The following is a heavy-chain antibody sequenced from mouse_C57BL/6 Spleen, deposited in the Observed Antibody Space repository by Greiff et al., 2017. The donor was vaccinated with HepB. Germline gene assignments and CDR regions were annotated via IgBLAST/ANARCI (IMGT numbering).Heavy chain of an antibody. Sequence: EVKLMESGEGLVKPGGSLKLSCAASGFTFSSYAMSWVRQTPEKRLEWVAYISSGGDYIYYADTVKGRFTISRDNARNTLYLQMSSLKSEDTAMYYCTSSYYSNYGEAMDYWGQGTSVTVSS. CDR2: ISSGGDYI. V-gene: IGHV5-9-1*02. CDR3: TSSYYSNYGEAMDY. D-gene: IGHD2-5*01. J-gene: IGHJ4*01. CDR1: GFTFSSYA.